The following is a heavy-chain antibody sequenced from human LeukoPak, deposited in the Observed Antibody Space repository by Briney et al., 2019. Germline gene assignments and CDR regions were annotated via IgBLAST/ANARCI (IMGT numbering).Heavy chain of an antibody. CDR3: ARRIAVAGIFDY. D-gene: IGHD6-19*01. V-gene: IGHV4-34*01. CDR1: GGPFSGFY. J-gene: IGHJ4*02. Sequence: SETLSLTCAVYGGPFSGFYWSWIRQPPGKGLEWIGEINHSGSTDYNPSLKSRVTISLDTSRNQFSLRLSSAAAADTAVYYCARRIAVAGIFDYWGQGTLVTVSS. CDR2: INHSGST.